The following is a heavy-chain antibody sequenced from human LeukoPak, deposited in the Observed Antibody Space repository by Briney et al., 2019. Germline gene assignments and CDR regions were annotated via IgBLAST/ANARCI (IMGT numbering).Heavy chain of an antibody. CDR2: INPDGSHT. CDR3: AREGPRGNSQFDY. V-gene: IGHV3-74*01. Sequence: GGSLRLSCAASGLTFSNYWMHWVRQAPGKGLVWISRINPDGSHTSYADSVKGRLTISRDNSKNTLYLQMNSLRAEDTAVYYCAREGPRGNSQFDYWGQGTLVTVSS. D-gene: IGHD2/OR15-2a*01. J-gene: IGHJ4*02. CDR1: GLTFSNYW.